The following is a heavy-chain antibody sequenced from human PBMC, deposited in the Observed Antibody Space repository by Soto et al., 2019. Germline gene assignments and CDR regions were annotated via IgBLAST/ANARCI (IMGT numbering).Heavy chain of an antibody. CDR2: IYWDDDK. D-gene: IGHD3-16*01. CDR1: SVNYNGAR. J-gene: IGHJ5*02. CDR3: ARHGYGRDLGYNWFDP. V-gene: IGHV2-5*02. Sequence: SVNYNGARVGWIRQPPGKALEWLALIYWDDDKKYNPSLKSRLTITKDTSENQVVLTVTDVDPADTATYYCARHGYGRDLGYNWFDPWGQGTLVPVSS.